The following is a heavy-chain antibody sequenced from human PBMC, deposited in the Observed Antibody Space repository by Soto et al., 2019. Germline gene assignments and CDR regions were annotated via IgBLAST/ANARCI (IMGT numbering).Heavy chain of an antibody. CDR3: ARVDCSGATCYLGAFGYTAMDV. J-gene: IGHJ6*02. V-gene: IGHV3-30*04. CDR2: ISYDGSNE. CDR1: GLNIDVYA. D-gene: IGHD2-15*01. Sequence: GGSLRHSCAASGLNIDVYAMECLRPTPGIGREWVAVISYDGSNEYHADSVKGRFTVSRDNSESTVYLEMNSLRTEDTGVYYCARVDCSGATCYLGAFGYTAMDVWGQGTTVTVS.